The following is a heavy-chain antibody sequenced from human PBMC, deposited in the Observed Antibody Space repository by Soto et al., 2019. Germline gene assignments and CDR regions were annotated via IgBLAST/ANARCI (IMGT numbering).Heavy chain of an antibody. V-gene: IGHV4-59*08. D-gene: IGHD3-10*01. J-gene: IGHJ6*02. CDR2: ISKIGFT. CDR3: ATQGFGNLHGLVDV. CDR1: SVSISSFTNHY. Sequence: SETLSLTCTVSSVSISSFTNHYCIWIRQPPGKGLEWVGDISKIGFTSYNPSLRSRVPLAVDTSKNQFSLKLTSVTAADTALSFCATQGFGNLHGLVDVWGQGTTVTVSS.